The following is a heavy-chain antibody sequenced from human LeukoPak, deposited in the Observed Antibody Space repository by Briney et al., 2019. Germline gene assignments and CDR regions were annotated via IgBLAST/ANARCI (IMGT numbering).Heavy chain of an antibody. J-gene: IGHJ4*02. CDR2: ISYDGSNK. Sequence: PGRSLRLSCAASGFTFSSYGMHWVRQAPGKGLEWVAVISYDGSNKYYADSVKGRFTISRDNSKNTLYLQMNSLRAEDTAVYSCARQRRYCSGDSCYQRTFDFWGQGTLVTVSS. V-gene: IGHV3-30*03. CDR3: ARQRRYCSGDSCYQRTFDF. CDR1: GFTFSSYG. D-gene: IGHD2-15*01.